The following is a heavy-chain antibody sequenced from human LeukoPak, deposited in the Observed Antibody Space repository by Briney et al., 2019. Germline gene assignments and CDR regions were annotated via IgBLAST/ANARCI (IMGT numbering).Heavy chain of an antibody. CDR3: ARDGQSMMVEFDL. V-gene: IGHV1-2*02. CDR2: IYPNSGDT. D-gene: IGHD2-15*01. CDR1: GYTFTAYY. Sequence: ASVKVSCKASGYTFTAYYMYWVGQAPGQGLEWMGWIYPNSGDTNYAQKFQGRVTMTRDTSISTAYMELSGLRSDDTAVYYCARDGQSMMVEFDLWGQGTLVTVSS. J-gene: IGHJ4*02.